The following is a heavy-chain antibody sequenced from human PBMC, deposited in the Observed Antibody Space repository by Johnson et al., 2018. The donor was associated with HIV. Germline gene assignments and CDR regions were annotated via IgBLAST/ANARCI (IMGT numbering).Heavy chain of an antibody. Sequence: VQLVESGGGVVQPGRSLRLSCAASGFTFSSYGMHWVRPAPGKGLEWVAVISSDASEKYYADSVKCRFTVSWDNSKQTLYLDMNSLRAEDTAVYFWASGPFRDAFDILGQGTMVTVSS. CDR3: ASGPFRDAFDI. CDR1: GFTFSSYG. J-gene: IGHJ3*02. CDR2: ISSDASEK. V-gene: IGHV3-30*19.